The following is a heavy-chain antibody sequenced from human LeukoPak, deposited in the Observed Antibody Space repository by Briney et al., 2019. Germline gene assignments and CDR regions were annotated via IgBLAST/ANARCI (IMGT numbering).Heavy chain of an antibody. V-gene: IGHV7-4-1*02. Sequence: ASVKVSCKASGYTFTSYAMNWVRQAPGQGLEWMGWINTNTGNPTYAQGFTGRFVFSLDTSVSTAYLQISSLKAEDTAVYYCARDLLGIAAFDYYYGMDVWGQGTTVTVSS. CDR3: ARDLLGIAAFDYYYGMDV. CDR1: GYTFTSYA. D-gene: IGHD6-13*01. J-gene: IGHJ6*02. CDR2: INTNTGNP.